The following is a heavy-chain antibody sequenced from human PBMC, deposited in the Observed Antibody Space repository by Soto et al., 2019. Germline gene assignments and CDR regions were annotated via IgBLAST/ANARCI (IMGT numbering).Heavy chain of an antibody. V-gene: IGHV5-51*01. CDR3: ARHGSERSVQHFFDH. D-gene: IGHD1-1*01. CDR1: GYTFNDYW. CDR2: IHPGDSDI. Sequence: LGESLKISCKGSGYTFNDYWIGWVRQMPGKGLEWMGIIHPGDSDIRYSPSLQGQVTISADKSISTAYLQWDSLQASDTAMYYCARHGSERSVQHFFDHWGQGTLVTVSS. J-gene: IGHJ4*02.